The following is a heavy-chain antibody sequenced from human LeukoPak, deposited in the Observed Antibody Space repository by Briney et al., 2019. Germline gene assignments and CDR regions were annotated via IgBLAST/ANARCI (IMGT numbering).Heavy chain of an antibody. D-gene: IGHD6-6*01. CDR1: GFTFSSYA. CDR2: ISGSGGST. J-gene: IGHJ4*02. V-gene: IGHV3-23*01. CDR3: AKEPRMYSSSSPYYFDY. Sequence: GGSLRLSCAASGFTFSSYAMSWVRQAPGKGLEWVSAISGSGGSTYYADSVKGRFTISRDNSKNTLYLQMNSLRAEDTAVYYCAKEPRMYSSSSPYYFDYWGQATLVTVSS.